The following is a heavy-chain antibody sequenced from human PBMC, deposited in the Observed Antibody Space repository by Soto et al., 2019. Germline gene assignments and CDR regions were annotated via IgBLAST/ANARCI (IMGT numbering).Heavy chain of an antibody. Sequence: PSETLSLTCTVSGGSISSGGYYCSWIRQHPGKGLEWIGYIYYSGSTYYNPSLKSRVTISVDTSKNQFSLKLSSVTAADTAVYYCAKSYYDSSGYPTPLRLDYWGQGTLVTVSS. V-gene: IGHV4-31*03. D-gene: IGHD3-22*01. J-gene: IGHJ4*02. CDR1: GGSISSGGYY. CDR3: AKSYYDSSGYPTPLRLDY. CDR2: IYYSGST.